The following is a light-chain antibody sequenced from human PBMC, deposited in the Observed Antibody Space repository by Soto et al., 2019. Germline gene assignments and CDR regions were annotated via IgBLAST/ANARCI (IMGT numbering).Light chain of an antibody. V-gene: IGKV1-6*01. CDR1: QDISKD. Sequence: AIQMTQSPTFLSASVGDRVIITCRASQDISKDLGWYQQKPGKAPKFLIYSATSTQSGVPSTFSGSGFGTDFTLTISSLQPEDFATYYCLQDHDYPRTFGQGTKV. CDR3: LQDHDYPRT. J-gene: IGKJ1*01. CDR2: SAT.